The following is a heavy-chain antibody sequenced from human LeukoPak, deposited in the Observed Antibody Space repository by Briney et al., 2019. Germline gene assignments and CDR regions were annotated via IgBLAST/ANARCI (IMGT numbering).Heavy chain of an antibody. CDR3: ARARGYSGYNPIDY. Sequence: ASVKVSCKASGYTFTSYDINWVRQATGQGLEWMGWMNPNSGNTGYAQKFQGRVTITRNTSISTAYMELSSLRSEDTAVYYCARARGYSGYNPIDYWGQGTLITVSS. J-gene: IGHJ4*02. D-gene: IGHD5-12*01. CDR1: GYTFTSYD. CDR2: MNPNSGNT. V-gene: IGHV1-8*03.